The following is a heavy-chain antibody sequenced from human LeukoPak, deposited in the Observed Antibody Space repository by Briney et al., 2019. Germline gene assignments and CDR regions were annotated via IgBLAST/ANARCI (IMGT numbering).Heavy chain of an antibody. V-gene: IGHV4-39*01. Sequence: PSETLSLTCTVSGGSISSSSYYWGWIRQPPGKELEWIGSIYYSGSTYYNPSLKSRVTISVDTSKNQFSLKRSSVTAADTAVYYCARHSSGWYWAFDIWGQGTMVTVSS. CDR1: GGSISSSSYY. CDR2: IYYSGST. D-gene: IGHD6-19*01. CDR3: ARHSSGWYWAFDI. J-gene: IGHJ3*02.